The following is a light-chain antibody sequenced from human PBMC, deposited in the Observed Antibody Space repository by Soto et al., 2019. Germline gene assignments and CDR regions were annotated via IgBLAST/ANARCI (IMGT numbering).Light chain of an antibody. CDR3: PQYSPSSPWA. J-gene: IGKJ1*01. CDR1: QSLGNW. V-gene: IGKV1-5*01. CDR2: DVS. Sequence: DIQMTQSPSTLSASVGDKVTITCRASQSLGNWLAWYQKEPGKAPSLLIYDVSTLQSGVPSRLSGSGSWTAFTLTTTDLQPSGFATYFYPQYSPSSPWAFGQGPKVEFK.